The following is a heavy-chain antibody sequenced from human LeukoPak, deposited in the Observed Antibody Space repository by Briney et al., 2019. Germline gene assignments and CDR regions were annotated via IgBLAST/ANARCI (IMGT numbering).Heavy chain of an antibody. V-gene: IGHV1-69*05. CDR3: ARDDGYNLVEGY. CDR1: GGTFSSYA. CDR2: IIPIFGTA. J-gene: IGHJ4*02. Sequence: SVKVSCKASGGTFSSYAISWVRQAPGQGLEWMGRIIPIFGTANYAQKFQGRVTITTDESTRTAYMELSSLRSEDTAVYYCARDDGYNLVEGYWGQGTLVTVSS. D-gene: IGHD5-24*01.